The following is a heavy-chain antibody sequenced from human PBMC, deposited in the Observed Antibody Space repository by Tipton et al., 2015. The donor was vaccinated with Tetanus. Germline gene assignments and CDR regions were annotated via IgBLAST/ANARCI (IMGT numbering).Heavy chain of an antibody. Sequence: LGDYYMSWIRQAPGKGLEWISYSSSRGTTTYYTDSVRGRFTISRDNAKNSLYLLLNSLRADDTAVYYCARDPHTIRTGNHRGFDYWGQGSLVTVAS. V-gene: IGHV3-11*01. CDR3: ARDPHTIRTGNHRGFDY. CDR2: SSSRGTTT. J-gene: IGHJ4*02. CDR1: LGDYY. D-gene: IGHD3-10*01.